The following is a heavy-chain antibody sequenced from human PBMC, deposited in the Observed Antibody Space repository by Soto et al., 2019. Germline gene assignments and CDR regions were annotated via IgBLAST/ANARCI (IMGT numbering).Heavy chain of an antibody. Sequence: GASVKGSCKASGYTFTSYYMHWVRQAPGQGLEWMGIINPSGGSTSYAEKFQDRVTMTRDTSTSTFYMELNSLTSEDTAVYYCARDKEGDSTPDSNYYYYGMDVWGQETTVTSP. CDR1: GYTFTSYY. CDR3: ARDKEGDSTPDSNYYYYGMDV. J-gene: IGHJ6*02. D-gene: IGHD2-21*02. CDR2: INPSGGST. V-gene: IGHV1-46*01.